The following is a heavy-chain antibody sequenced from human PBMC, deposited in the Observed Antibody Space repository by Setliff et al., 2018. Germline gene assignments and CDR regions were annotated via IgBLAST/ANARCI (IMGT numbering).Heavy chain of an antibody. J-gene: IGHJ4*02. D-gene: IGHD3-10*01. CDR1: GGSLTGTSNY. V-gene: IGHV4-39*01. Sequence: SETLSLTCTVSGGSLTGTSNYWAWIRQPPGKGLEWIGSVFYTEGTHYNESLKSRPAIFLDTSKNQFSLRLSSVTAADTAVYYCANRGYDGSGKYYTLYLDYWGQGTLVTVSS. CDR2: VFYTEGT. CDR3: ANRGYDGSGKYYTLYLDY.